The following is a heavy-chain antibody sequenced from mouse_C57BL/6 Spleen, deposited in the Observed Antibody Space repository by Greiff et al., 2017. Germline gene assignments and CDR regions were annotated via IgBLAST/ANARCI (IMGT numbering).Heavy chain of an antibody. CDR2: LNPNYGTT. J-gene: IGHJ2*01. V-gene: IGHV1-39*01. D-gene: IGHD1-1*01. Sequence: VQLQQSGPELVKPGASVKISCKASGYSFTDYNMNWVKQSNGKSLEWIGVLNPNYGTTSYNQKFKGKATLTVDQSSSTAYMQLNSLTSEDSAVYYCARSDYYGSSLYFDYWGQGTTLTVSS. CDR3: ARSDYYGSSLYFDY. CDR1: GYSFTDYN.